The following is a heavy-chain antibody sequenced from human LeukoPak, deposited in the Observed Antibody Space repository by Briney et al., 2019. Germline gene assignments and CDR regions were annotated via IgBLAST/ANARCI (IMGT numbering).Heavy chain of an antibody. Sequence: SQTLSLTCAISGDSVSSNSVAWNWIRQSPSRGLEWLGRTYYMSKWYNDYAVSVKSRITINPDTSKNQFFLQLNSVTPEDTAVYYCARGAYRAFDYWGQGTLVTVSS. CDR2: TYYMSKWYN. CDR3: ARGAYRAFDY. V-gene: IGHV6-1*01. J-gene: IGHJ4*02. CDR1: GDSVSSNSVA. D-gene: IGHD1-26*01.